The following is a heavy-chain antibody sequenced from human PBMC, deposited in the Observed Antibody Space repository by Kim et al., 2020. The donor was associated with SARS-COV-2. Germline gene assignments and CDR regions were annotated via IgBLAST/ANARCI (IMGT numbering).Heavy chain of an antibody. CDR3: ARHGYSNFPDYWFFDL. CDR2: LYSSGTA. D-gene: IGHD4-4*01. V-gene: IGHV4-59*08. Sequence: SETLSLTCTVSGGSISRYYWSWIRQSPGEGLEWIGCLYSSGTAYYNPSLRSRVTISLDTSKTQFSLKLNSVTAADTAVYYCARHGYSNFPDYWFFDLWGR. CDR1: GGSISRYY. J-gene: IGHJ2*01.